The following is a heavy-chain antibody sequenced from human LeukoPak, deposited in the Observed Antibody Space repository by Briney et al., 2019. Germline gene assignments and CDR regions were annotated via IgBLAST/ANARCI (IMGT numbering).Heavy chain of an antibody. Sequence: KSSETLSLTCTVSGGSISSYYWSWIRQPPGKGLEWIGYIYFSGSTNYNPSLKSRVTISVDTSRNQFSLKLSSVTAADTAVYYCARGGSGWYRGLFDPWGQGTLVTVSS. CDR3: ARGGSGWYRGLFDP. CDR2: IYFSGST. V-gene: IGHV4-59*01. D-gene: IGHD6-19*01. CDR1: GGSISSYY. J-gene: IGHJ5*02.